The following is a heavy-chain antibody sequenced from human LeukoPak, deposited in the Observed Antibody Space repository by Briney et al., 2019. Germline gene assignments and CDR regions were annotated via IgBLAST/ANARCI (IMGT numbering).Heavy chain of an antibody. J-gene: IGHJ4*02. CDR3: ASPQQAKMATMGNLDY. CDR1: GFTFSSYA. D-gene: IGHD5-24*01. Sequence: GGSLRLSCAASGFTFSSYAMHWVRQAPGKGLEWVAVISYDGSNKYYADSVKGRFTISRDNSKNTLYLQMNSLRAEDTAVYYCASPQQAKMATMGNLDYWGQGTLVTVSS. V-gene: IGHV3-30-3*01. CDR2: ISYDGSNK.